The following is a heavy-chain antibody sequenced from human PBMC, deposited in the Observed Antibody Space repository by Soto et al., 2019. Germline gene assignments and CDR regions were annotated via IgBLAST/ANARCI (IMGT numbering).Heavy chain of an antibody. CDR2: ISASSSSI. CDR1: GFNFMTFS. CDR3: VRDAYNRDAFDI. J-gene: IGHJ3*02. D-gene: IGHD1-20*01. V-gene: IGHV3-21*01. Sequence: DVQLVESGEGLVKPGGSLRLSCAASGFNFMTFSMNWVRQAPGKGLEWVSSISASSSSIYYAESVKGRFTVSRDNAKNSLYLQMNSLTAEDTALYYCVRDAYNRDAFDIWGQGTTVTVSS.